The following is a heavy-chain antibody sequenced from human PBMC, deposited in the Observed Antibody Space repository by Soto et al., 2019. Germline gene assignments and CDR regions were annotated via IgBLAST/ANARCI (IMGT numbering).Heavy chain of an antibody. CDR2: IIPVFGTA. D-gene: IGHD1-7*01. CDR3: ARSNNWNYTYRFDP. V-gene: IGHV1-69*13. J-gene: IGHJ5*02. Sequence: SVKVSCKASGGTFSSYAISWVRQAPGQGLEWMGGIIPVFGTANYAQKFQGRVTITADESTSTAYMELSSLRSEDTAVYYCARSNNWNYTYRFDPWGQGTLVTVSS. CDR1: GGTFSSYA.